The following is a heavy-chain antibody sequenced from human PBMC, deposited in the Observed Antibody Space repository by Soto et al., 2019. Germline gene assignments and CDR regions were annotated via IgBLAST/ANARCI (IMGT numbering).Heavy chain of an antibody. V-gene: IGHV1-69*08. D-gene: IGHD3-10*01. Sequence: QVQLVQSGAEEKKPGSSVKVSCKASGGTFSSYTISWVRQAPGQGLEWMGRIIPILGIANYAQKFQGRVTITADNSTSTGYMQLRGLGSEDTAVYYCARERTMVRGVLTYYYYMDVWGKGTTVTVSS. CDR2: IIPILGIA. J-gene: IGHJ6*03. CDR3: ARERTMVRGVLTYYYYMDV. CDR1: GGTFSSYT.